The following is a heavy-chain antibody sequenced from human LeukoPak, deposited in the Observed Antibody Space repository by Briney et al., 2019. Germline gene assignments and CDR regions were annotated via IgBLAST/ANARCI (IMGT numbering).Heavy chain of an antibody. Sequence: SETLSLTCTVSGDSISGHWWSWIRQPPGKGLQWIGDIFYGGGTNYNPSLKSRLTMSLDTSKNQFSLKLSSVTAADTAMYYCARRNTGDASIDFWGQGSLVIASS. J-gene: IGHJ4*02. CDR1: GDSISGHW. CDR2: IFYGGGT. V-gene: IGHV4-59*08. CDR3: ARRNTGDASIDF. D-gene: IGHD2-21*02.